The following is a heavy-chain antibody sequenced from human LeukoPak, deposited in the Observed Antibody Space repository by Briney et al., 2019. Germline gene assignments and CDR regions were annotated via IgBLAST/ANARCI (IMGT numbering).Heavy chain of an antibody. V-gene: IGHV4-59*01. Sequence: PSQTLSLTCTVSGGSISTYFWNWIRQPPGKGLEWSGYVYYNGNTNYNPSLKSRLTISVDTSRNQFSLKLTSVTAADTAVYYCVRDRAAAGGWLDPWGQGALVTVSS. CDR1: GGSISTYF. J-gene: IGHJ5*02. D-gene: IGHD6-13*01. CDR2: VYYNGNT. CDR3: VRDRAAAGGWLDP.